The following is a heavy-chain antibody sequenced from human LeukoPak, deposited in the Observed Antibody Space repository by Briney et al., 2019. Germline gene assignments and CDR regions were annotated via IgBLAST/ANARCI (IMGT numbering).Heavy chain of an antibody. CDR1: GFTLSNSA. J-gene: IGHJ4*02. V-gene: IGHV3-23*01. Sequence: GGSLRLSCAASGFTLSNSAMSWVRQAPGKGLEWVSNISGSGSGGSTYYADSVKGRFTISRDNSKNTLYLQMNSLRAEDTAVYYCAKSGYNRFDFWGQGTLVTVSS. CDR3: AKSGYNRFDF. CDR2: ISGSGSGGST. D-gene: IGHD5-24*01.